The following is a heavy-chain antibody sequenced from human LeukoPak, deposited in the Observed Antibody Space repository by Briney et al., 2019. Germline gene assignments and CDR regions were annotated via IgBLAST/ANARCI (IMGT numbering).Heavy chain of an antibody. CDR1: GFTFSSYW. CDR2: IKQDGSEK. J-gene: IGHJ5*02. Sequence: GGSLRLSCAASGFTFSSYWMSWVRQAPGNGLEWVANIKQDGSEKYYVDSVKGRFTISRDNAKNSLYLQMNSLRAEDTAVYYCARVGYYYDSSGYYYLSWGQGTLVTVSS. CDR3: ARVGYYYDSSGYYYLS. D-gene: IGHD3-22*01. V-gene: IGHV3-7*01.